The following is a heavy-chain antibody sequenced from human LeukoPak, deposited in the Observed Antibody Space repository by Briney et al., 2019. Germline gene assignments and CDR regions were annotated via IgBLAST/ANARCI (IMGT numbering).Heavy chain of an antibody. V-gene: IGHV1-2*02. Sequence: GASVKVSCKASGYTFTGYYIYWVRQAPGQGLEWMGWINPKSDDTNYAQKFQGRVTMTADTSISTAYMELSRLRSDDTALYSCARVPHYDFWTGYHFDYWGQGTLVTVSS. CDR1: GYTFTGYY. CDR3: ARVPHYDFWTGYHFDY. D-gene: IGHD3-3*01. J-gene: IGHJ4*02. CDR2: INPKSDDT.